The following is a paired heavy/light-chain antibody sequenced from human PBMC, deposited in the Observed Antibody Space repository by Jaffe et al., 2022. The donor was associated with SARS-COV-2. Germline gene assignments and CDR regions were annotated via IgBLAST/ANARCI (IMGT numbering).Light chain of an antibody. CDR2: NSN. CDR1: SSNVGSNN. CDR3: AAWDGSLNGPV. Sequence: QSVLTQPPSASGTPGQRVTISCSGGSSNVGSNNVNWYQQLPGAAPKLLIYNSNQRPSGVPDRFSGSKSGTSASLAISGLQSEDEADYYCAAWDGSLNGPVFGGGTKLTVL. V-gene: IGLV1-44*01. J-gene: IGLJ2*01.
Heavy chain of an antibody. D-gene: IGHD3-9*01. CDR2: TNTDGSSL. CDR3: ARVLGITIFSGQAFDF. J-gene: IGHJ3*01. V-gene: IGHV3-74*01. Sequence: EVQLVESGGGLVQPGGSLRLSCAGSGFTFGTYWMHWVRQAPGKGLVWVSRTNTDGSSLSYADSVKGRFTISRDNAKNTLFLQMNSLRAEDTAVYYCARVLGITIFSGQAFDFWGQGTMVTVSS. CDR1: GFTFGTYW.